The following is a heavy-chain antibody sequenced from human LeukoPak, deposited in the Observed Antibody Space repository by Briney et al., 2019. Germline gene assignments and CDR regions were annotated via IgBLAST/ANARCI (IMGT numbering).Heavy chain of an antibody. D-gene: IGHD3-10*01. Sequence: ASVTVSCTASGYTFTSYGISWVRQAPGQGLEWMGWISAYNGNTNYAQKLQGRVTMTTDTSTSTAYMELRSLRSDDTAVYYCARPYGSGSYYNSPLDYWGQGTLVTVSS. CDR1: GYTFTSYG. CDR3: ARPYGSGSYYNSPLDY. CDR2: ISAYNGNT. V-gene: IGHV1-18*04. J-gene: IGHJ4*02.